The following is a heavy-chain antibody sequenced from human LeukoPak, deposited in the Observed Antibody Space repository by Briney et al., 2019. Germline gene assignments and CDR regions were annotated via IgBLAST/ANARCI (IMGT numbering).Heavy chain of an antibody. V-gene: IGHV4-34*01. CDR3: ARDIHLDYYDSSGSTPYDY. CDR2: INHSGST. Sequence: SETLSLTCAVYGGSFSGYYWSWIRRPPGKGLEWIGEINHSGSTNYNPSLKSRVTISVDTSKNQFSLKLSSVTAADTAVYYCARDIHLDYYDSSGSTPYDYWDQGTLVTVSS. D-gene: IGHD3-22*01. J-gene: IGHJ4*02. CDR1: GGSFSGYY.